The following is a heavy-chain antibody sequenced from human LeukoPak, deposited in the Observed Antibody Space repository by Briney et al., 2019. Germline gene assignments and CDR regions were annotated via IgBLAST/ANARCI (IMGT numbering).Heavy chain of an antibody. V-gene: IGHV3-7*01. CDR2: IKTDGSQI. D-gene: IGHD3-10*01. CDR1: GFTFSSYR. CDR3: ARALWFGETFPAY. Sequence: PGGSLRLSCAASGFTFSSYRMNWVRQAPGKGLEWVANIKTDGSQIYYVDSVKGRFTISRDNAKNSLYLQMNSLRAEDTAVYYCARALWFGETFPAYWGQGTLVTVSS. J-gene: IGHJ4*02.